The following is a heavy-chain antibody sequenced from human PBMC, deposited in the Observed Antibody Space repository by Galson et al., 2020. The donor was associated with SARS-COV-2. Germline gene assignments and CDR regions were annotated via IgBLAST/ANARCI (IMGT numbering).Heavy chain of an antibody. Sequence: QLGESLKISCVASGLTFSTYGMHWVRQAPGKGLEWVAYIRYDGGNKHYGDSVKGRFTISRDNSKNTLYLQMSSLGAEDTAVYYCAKDVWWGFDSWGQGTLVTVSS. V-gene: IGHV3-30*02. J-gene: IGHJ4*02. CDR1: GLTFSTYG. CDR3: AKDVWWGFDS. D-gene: IGHD2-21*01. CDR2: IRYDGGNK.